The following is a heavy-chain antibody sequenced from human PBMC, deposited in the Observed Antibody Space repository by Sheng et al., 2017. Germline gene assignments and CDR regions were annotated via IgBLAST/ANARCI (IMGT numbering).Heavy chain of an antibody. CDR2: IYSSGST. CDR1: GDSIHTYY. CDR3: ARGTRNEWRNWFDP. J-gene: IGHJ5*02. Sequence: QVQLQESGPGLVKPSETLSLTCSVSGDSIHTYYWNWIRQPAGKGLEWIGRIYSSGSTKYNPSLKSRLTMSVDTSKNQFSLKVTSVTAADTAVYYCARGTRNEWRNWFDPWGQGTLVIVSS. D-gene: IGHD2-2*01. V-gene: IGHV4-4*07.